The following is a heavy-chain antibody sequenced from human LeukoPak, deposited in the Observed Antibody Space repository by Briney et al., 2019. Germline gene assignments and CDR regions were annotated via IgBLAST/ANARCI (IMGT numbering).Heavy chain of an antibody. D-gene: IGHD2-2*01. V-gene: IGHV3-23*01. J-gene: IGHJ4*02. CDR2: ISGSGGST. Sequence: GGSLRLSCAASGFTFSSYAMSWVRQAPGKGLEWVSAISGSGGSTYYADSVKGRFTISRDNYKNTLYLQMNSLRAEDTAVYYCAKSVWGYCSSTSCRTGTFDYWGQGTLVTVSS. CDR3: AKSVWGYCSSTSCRTGTFDY. CDR1: GFTFSSYA.